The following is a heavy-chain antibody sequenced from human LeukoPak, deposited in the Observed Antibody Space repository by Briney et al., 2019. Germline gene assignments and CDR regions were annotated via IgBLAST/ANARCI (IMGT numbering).Heavy chain of an antibody. Sequence: GESLKISCKGSGYSFTSSWIGWVRQMPGKGLEWMGIIYPGDSDTRYSPSFQGQVTISADKSISTAYLHWSSLKASDTAIYYCARRSSAHFDYWGQGTLVTVSS. CDR3: ARRSSAHFDY. J-gene: IGHJ4*02. D-gene: IGHD4/OR15-4a*01. CDR2: IYPGDSDT. V-gene: IGHV5-51*01. CDR1: GYSFTSSW.